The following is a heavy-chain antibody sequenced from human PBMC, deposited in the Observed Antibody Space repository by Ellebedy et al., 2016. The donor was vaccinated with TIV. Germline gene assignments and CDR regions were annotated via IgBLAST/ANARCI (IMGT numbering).Heavy chain of an antibody. D-gene: IGHD1-1*01. CDR1: GFSVNSYS. CDR2: ISSRSSTI. V-gene: IGHV3-48*02. J-gene: IGHJ6*02. Sequence: GGSLRLSCAASGFSVNSYSMNWVRQAPGKGLEWVSYISSRSSTIYYADSVKGRFTISRDNGKNSLYLQMNSLRDEDTAMYLCTLNWNDSPVGGMDVWGQGTTVTVSS. CDR3: TLNWNDSPVGGMDV.